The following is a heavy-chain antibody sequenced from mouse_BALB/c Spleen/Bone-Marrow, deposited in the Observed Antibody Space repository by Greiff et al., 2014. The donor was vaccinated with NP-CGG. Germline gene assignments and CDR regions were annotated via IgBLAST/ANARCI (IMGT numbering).Heavy chain of an antibody. V-gene: IGHV2-9*02. CDR2: IWAGGST. CDR1: GFSLTSYG. D-gene: IGHD2-4*01. CDR3: ARGLQYYAMDY. J-gene: IGHJ4*01. Sequence: VKVEESGPGLVAPSQSLSITCTVSGFSLTSYGVHWVRQPPGKGLEWLGVIWAGGSTNYNSALMSRLSISKDNSKSQVFLKMNGLQTDGTAMYYCARGLQYYAMDYWGQGTSVTVSS.